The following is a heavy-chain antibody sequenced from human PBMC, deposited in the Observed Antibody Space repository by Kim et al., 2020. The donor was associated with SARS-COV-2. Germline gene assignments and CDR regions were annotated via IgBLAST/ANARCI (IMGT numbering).Heavy chain of an antibody. J-gene: IGHJ4*02. D-gene: IGHD6-13*01. V-gene: IGHV1-46*01. CDR3: ARSRSSWYPNDY. Sequence: SYAQKFQGRVTMTRDTSTSTVYMELSSLRSEDTAVYYCARSRSSWYPNDYWGQGTLVTVSS.